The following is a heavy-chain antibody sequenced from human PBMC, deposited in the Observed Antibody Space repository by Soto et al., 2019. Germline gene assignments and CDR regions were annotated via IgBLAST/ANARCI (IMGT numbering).Heavy chain of an antibody. CDR2: ISAYNGNT. CDR3: AREGRGCSGGSCSRGWFDP. J-gene: IGHJ5*02. CDR1: GYTFTSYG. Sequence: QVQLVQSGAEVKKPGASVKVSCKASGYTFTSYGISWVRQAPGQGLEWMGWISAYNGNTNYAQKLQGRVTMTTDTSTSTAYMELRSLRSDDTAMYYCAREGRGCSGGSCSRGWFDPWGQGTLVTVSS. V-gene: IGHV1-18*01. D-gene: IGHD2-15*01.